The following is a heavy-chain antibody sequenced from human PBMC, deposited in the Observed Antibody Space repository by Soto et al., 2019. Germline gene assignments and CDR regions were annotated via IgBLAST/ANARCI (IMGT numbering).Heavy chain of an antibody. V-gene: IGHV3-23*01. CDR1: GFTFSSYA. D-gene: IGHD1-1*01. J-gene: IGHJ4*01. Sequence: EVHLLESGGGFVQPGGSLRLSCVASGFTFSSYAMTWVRQAPGKGLEWVASISGSAISTEYADSVRGRFTISRDNSKNTVFLQMQSLRVDDSATYYCVNWNDEDVDWGQGTLVAVSS. CDR3: VNWNDEDVD. CDR2: ISGSAIST.